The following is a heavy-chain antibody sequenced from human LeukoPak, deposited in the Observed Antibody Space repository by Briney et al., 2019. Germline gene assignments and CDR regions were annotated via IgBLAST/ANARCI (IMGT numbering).Heavy chain of an antibody. CDR3: AKVGATTYYFDY. CDR2: ISWNSGSI. D-gene: IGHD1-26*01. V-gene: IGHV3-9*01. J-gene: IGHJ4*02. Sequence: GGSLRLSCAASGFTFDDYAMHWVRQAPGKGLEWVSGISWNSGSIGYADSVKGRFTISRDNAKNSLYLQMNSLRAEDTALYYCAKVGATTYYFDYWGQGTLVTVSS. CDR1: GFTFDDYA.